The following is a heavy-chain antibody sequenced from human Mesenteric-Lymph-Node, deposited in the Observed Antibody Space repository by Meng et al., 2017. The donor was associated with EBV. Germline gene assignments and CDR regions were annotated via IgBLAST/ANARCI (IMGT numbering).Heavy chain of an antibody. CDR1: GAPISNGGSD. Sequence: QGQLQESGPGLVKPSQTVSRTCAVSGAPISNGGSDVSWIRQTPGKGLEWIGYIDNRGSTYYTPSLESRVTISLDTSKNQFPLKLSSVTAADTAVYYCAYCSGGNCYSFDYWGQGTLVTVSS. D-gene: IGHD2-15*01. V-gene: IGHV4-30-4*01. J-gene: IGHJ4*02. CDR3: AYCSGGNCYSFDY. CDR2: IDNRGST.